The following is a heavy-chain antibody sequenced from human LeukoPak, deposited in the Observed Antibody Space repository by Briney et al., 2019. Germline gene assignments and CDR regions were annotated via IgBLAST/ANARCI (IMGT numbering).Heavy chain of an antibody. J-gene: IGHJ3*02. D-gene: IGHD6-19*01. CDR1: GFTFSNAW. Sequence: GGSLRLSCAASGFTFSNAWMSWVRQAPGKGLEWVGRIKSKTDGGTTDYAAPVKGRFTISRDDSKNTLYLQMNSLKTEDTAVYYCTIKGRVYSSGRYSAFDIWGQGTMVTVSS. CDR3: TIKGRVYSSGRYSAFDI. CDR2: IKSKTDGGTT. V-gene: IGHV3-15*01.